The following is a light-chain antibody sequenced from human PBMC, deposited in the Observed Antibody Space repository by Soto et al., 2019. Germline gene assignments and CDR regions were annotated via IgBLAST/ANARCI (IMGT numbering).Light chain of an antibody. Sequence: DIQMTQSPSSLSASVGDRVTITCQASQDISNYLNWYQQKPGQAPKLLIYDASNLETGVPSRFSGSGSGTDFTFNISSLQPEDIATYYCQQYDNLPPFTFGPGTKVDIK. CDR3: QQYDNLPPFT. V-gene: IGKV1-33*01. CDR2: DAS. CDR1: QDISNY. J-gene: IGKJ3*01.